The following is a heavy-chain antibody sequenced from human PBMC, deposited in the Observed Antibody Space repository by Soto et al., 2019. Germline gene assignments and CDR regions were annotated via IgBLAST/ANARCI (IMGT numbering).Heavy chain of an antibody. J-gene: IGHJ4*02. V-gene: IGHV4-30-4*01. CDR2: IYNSGST. CDR3: ARGPAGDKVDY. Sequence: QVQLQESGPGLVEPSQTLSLTCTVSGGSISSVYYYWSWIRQPPGKGLEWIGHIYNSGSTYSNPSLKSRVTISADTSKNQFSLNLSSVTATDTAVYYCARGPAGDKVDYWGQGTLVTVSS. CDR1: GGSISSVYYY. D-gene: IGHD7-27*01.